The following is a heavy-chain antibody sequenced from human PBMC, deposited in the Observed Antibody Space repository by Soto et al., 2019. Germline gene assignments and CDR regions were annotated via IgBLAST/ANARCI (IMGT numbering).Heavy chain of an antibody. V-gene: IGHV3-74*01. J-gene: IGHJ4*02. Sequence: PGGALRLSCTASGFTFSMYWMHWVRQVPGKGPEWVSRISDDGSRADYADSVKGRFTISRDNAKNTLYLEMHVLRADDTADYYCTRGPRPSSVGTGAFWGQGTPVTVSS. D-gene: IGHD3-10*01. CDR3: TRGPRPSSVGTGAF. CDR1: GFTFSMYW. CDR2: ISDDGSRA.